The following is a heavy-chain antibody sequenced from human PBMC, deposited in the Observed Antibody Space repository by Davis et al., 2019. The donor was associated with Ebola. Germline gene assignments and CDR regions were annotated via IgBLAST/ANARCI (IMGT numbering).Heavy chain of an antibody. V-gene: IGHV3-23*01. CDR3: AGSNSWYAPQFDY. Sequence: PGGSLRLSCAASGFTFGIYAMSWVRQTPGKGLEWVSVISDSGERSYYADSVKGRFFISRDNSKNTVFLEMNSLRAEDTALYYCAGSNSWYAPQFDYWGQGTLVNVSS. J-gene: IGHJ4*02. D-gene: IGHD2/OR15-2a*01. CDR1: GFTFGIYA. CDR2: ISDSGERS.